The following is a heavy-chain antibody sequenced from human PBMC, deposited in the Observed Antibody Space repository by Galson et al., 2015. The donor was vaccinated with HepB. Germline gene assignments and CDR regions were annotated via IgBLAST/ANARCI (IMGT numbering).Heavy chain of an antibody. V-gene: IGHV4-34*08. CDR2: INHSGTT. CDR3: AADYGDFDVFDY. D-gene: IGHD4-17*01. Sequence: ETLSLTCGVYGGTLRTYYWHWIRQSPGKGLEWIGEINHSGTTNYNSSLESRVTISRDTSKNQFFLKLTSVTAADPAVYYCAADYGDFDVFDYWGQGTLVTVSS. CDR1: GGTLRTYY. J-gene: IGHJ4*02.